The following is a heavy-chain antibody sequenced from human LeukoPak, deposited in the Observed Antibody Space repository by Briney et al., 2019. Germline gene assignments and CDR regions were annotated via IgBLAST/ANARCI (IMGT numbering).Heavy chain of an antibody. CDR2: IYYSGST. Sequence: PSETLSLTCTVSGGSISYYYWSWIRQPPGKGLEWIWYIYYSGSTNYSPSLRSRVTISVDTSKNQFSLKLNSVTAADTAVYYCAREGSAARSPYFDYWGQGTLVTVSS. J-gene: IGHJ4*02. V-gene: IGHV4-59*01. CDR1: GGSISYYY. D-gene: IGHD6-13*01. CDR3: AREGSAARSPYFDY.